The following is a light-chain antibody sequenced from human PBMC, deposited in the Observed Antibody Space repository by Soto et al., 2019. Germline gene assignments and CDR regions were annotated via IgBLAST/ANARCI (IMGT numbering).Light chain of an antibody. V-gene: IGKV1-5*01. CDR1: QSILTW. Sequence: DIQMTQSPSTLSAGVGDRVTITFRASQSILTWLAWYQQKPGKAPKLLIYDASNLQSGVPSRFSGSVSGTEFTLTISSLQPDDFATYYCQQYKSYSPITFGQGTRLEI. J-gene: IGKJ5*01. CDR3: QQYKSYSPIT. CDR2: DAS.